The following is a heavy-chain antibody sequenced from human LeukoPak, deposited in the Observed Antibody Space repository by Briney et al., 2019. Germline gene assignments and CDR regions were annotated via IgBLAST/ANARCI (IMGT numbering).Heavy chain of an antibody. CDR1: GYSISSGYY. D-gene: IGHD3-10*01. CDR2: IFYSGST. V-gene: IGHV4-38-2*01. CDR3: ARPRDYDAFDI. J-gene: IGHJ3*02. Sequence: PSETLSLTCAVSGYSISSGYYWGWIRQPPGKGLEWIGSIFYSGSTYYNPSLKSRVTISVDTSKNQFSLKVSSVTAADTAVYYCARPRDYDAFDIWGQGTMVTVSS.